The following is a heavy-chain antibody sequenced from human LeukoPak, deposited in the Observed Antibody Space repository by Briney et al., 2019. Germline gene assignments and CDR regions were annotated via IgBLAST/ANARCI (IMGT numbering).Heavy chain of an antibody. J-gene: IGHJ4*02. CDR2: IWYDGSNK. Sequence: PGGSLRLSCAASGFTFSSYGMHWVRQAPGKGLEWVAVIWYDGSNKYYSDSVKGRFTISRDNSKNTLYLQMNSLRAEDTAVYYCAKDGGSVAQGLFDYWGQGTLVTVSS. V-gene: IGHV3-33*06. D-gene: IGHD2-15*01. CDR3: AKDGGSVAQGLFDY. CDR1: GFTFSSYG.